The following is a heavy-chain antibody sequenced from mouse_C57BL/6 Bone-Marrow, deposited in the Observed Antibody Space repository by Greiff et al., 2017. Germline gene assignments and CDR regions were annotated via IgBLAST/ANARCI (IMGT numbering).Heavy chain of an antibody. Sequence: QVQLQQSGAELMKPGASVKISCKATGYTFTGYWIEWVKQRPGHGLEWIGEILPGSGSTTYNEKFKGKATFTADTSSNTAYMQLSSLTTDDSAIYYSAGDYDFYAMDYWGQGTSVTVSS. D-gene: IGHD2-4*01. J-gene: IGHJ4*01. CDR2: ILPGSGST. V-gene: IGHV1-9*01. CDR1: GYTFTGYW. CDR3: AGDYDFYAMDY.